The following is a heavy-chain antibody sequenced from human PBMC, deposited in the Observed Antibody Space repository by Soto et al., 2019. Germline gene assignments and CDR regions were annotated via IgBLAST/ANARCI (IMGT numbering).Heavy chain of an antibody. CDR3: ASRMAAPGTKYFDY. Sequence: GGSLRLSCAASGFTFSSYTMSWVRQPPGKGLEWVSTIVPDGSSTYYTDTVKGRFTISRDKPKSTVSLQMNSLRAEDTAVYFCASRMAAPGTKYFDYWGQGILVTVSS. D-gene: IGHD6-13*01. J-gene: IGHJ4*02. CDR1: GFTFSSYT. CDR2: IVPDGSST. V-gene: IGHV3-23*01.